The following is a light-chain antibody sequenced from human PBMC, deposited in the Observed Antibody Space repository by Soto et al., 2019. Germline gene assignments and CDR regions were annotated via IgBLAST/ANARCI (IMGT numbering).Light chain of an antibody. CDR1: RTVSAW. J-gene: IGKJ2*01. CDR3: LQYSRYPFT. Sequence: DVRMTQSPSTLSASVGDRVTITCRASRTVSAWVAWFQQKPGKSPSLLIYKISNLQEGVPTRFTGSGSGTEFTLTISSLQPDDFATYFCLQYSRYPFTFGQGTKVETK. V-gene: IGKV1-5*03. CDR2: KIS.